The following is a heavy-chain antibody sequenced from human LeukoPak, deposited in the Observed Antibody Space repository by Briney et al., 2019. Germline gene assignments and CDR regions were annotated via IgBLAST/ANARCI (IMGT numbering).Heavy chain of an antibody. Sequence: GGSLRLSCAASGFTFSDYYMSWIRQAPGKGLEWVSYISSSGSTIYYADSVKGRFTISRDSAKNSLYLQMNSLRAEDTAVYYCARDRLEGVVRGVLGYYYYMDVWAKGPRSPSP. V-gene: IGHV3-11*04. CDR2: ISSSGSTI. CDR1: GFTFSDYY. D-gene: IGHD3-10*01. CDR3: ARDRLEGVVRGVLGYYYYMDV. J-gene: IGHJ6*03.